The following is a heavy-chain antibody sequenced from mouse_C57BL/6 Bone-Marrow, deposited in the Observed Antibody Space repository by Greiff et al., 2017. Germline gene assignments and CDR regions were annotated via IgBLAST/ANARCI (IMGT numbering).Heavy chain of an antibody. J-gene: IGHJ2*01. CDR2: IDRNSGGT. CDR1: GYTFTSYW. D-gene: IGHD1-1*01. Sequence: VKLQQPGAELVKPGASVKLSCKASGYTFTSYWMHWVKQRPGRGLEWIGWIDRNSGGTKYNEKFKSQATLTVDKPSSTAFMQLSRLTAEDSAVYYCARGFITTVAYFDYWGQGTTLTVSS. CDR3: ARGFITTVAYFDY. V-gene: IGHV1-72*01.